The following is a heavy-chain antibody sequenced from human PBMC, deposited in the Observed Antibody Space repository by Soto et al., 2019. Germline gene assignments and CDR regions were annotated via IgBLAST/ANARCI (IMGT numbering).Heavy chain of an antibody. CDR3: ARAVTGIPYYYYGMDV. J-gene: IGHJ6*02. Sequence: GGSLRLSCAASGFTFSSYSMNWVRQAPGKGLEWVSSISSSSSYIYYADSVKGRFTISRDNAKNSLYLQMNSLRAEDTAVYYCARAVTGIPYYYYGMDVWGQGTTVTVSS. D-gene: IGHD7-27*01. V-gene: IGHV3-21*01. CDR2: ISSSSSYI. CDR1: GFTFSSYS.